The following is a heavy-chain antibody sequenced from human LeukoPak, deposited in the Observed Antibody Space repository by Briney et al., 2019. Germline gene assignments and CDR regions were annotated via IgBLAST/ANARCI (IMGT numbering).Heavy chain of an antibody. Sequence: SETLSLTCTVSGGSISSSSYYWGWIRQPPGKGLEWIGSIYYSGSTNYNPSLKSRVTISVDTSKIQFSLKLSSVTAADTAVYYCARGLSRFGEVGTFDYWGQGTLVTVSS. D-gene: IGHD3-10*02. CDR1: GGSISSSSYY. CDR3: ARGLSRFGEVGTFDY. CDR2: IYYSGST. J-gene: IGHJ4*02. V-gene: IGHV4-39*07.